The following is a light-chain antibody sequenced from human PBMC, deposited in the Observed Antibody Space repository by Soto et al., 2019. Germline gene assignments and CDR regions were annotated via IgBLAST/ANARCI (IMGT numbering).Light chain of an antibody. V-gene: IGKV1-5*03. CDR1: QSISNW. CDR2: KAS. CDR3: QQYNSYSRT. J-gene: IGKJ1*01. Sequence: DFQMTQSPSTLSASVGDRVTITCRASQSISNWLAWYQQRPGKAPKLLIYKASSLESGVPSRFSGSGSGTEFTLTISSLEPDDFATYYCQQYNSYSRTFGQGTKVEIK.